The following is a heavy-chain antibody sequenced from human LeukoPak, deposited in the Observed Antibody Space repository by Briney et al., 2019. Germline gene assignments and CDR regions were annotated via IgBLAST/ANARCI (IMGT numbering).Heavy chain of an antibody. CDR2: ISSSGSTI. V-gene: IGHV3-48*03. CDR1: GFTFSSYE. Sequence: GGSLRLSCAASGFTFSSYEMNWVRQAPGPGLEWVSYISSSGSTIYYADSVKGRFTISRDNAKNSLYLQMNSLRAEDTAVYYCARDNYDSSGYYFDWGQGTLVTVSS. D-gene: IGHD3-22*01. J-gene: IGHJ4*02. CDR3: ARDNYDSSGYYFD.